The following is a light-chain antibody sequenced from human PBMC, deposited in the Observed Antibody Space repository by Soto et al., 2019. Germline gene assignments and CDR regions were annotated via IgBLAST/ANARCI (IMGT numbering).Light chain of an antibody. CDR2: MAS. CDR3: QQYNGT. V-gene: IGKV1-5*03. J-gene: IGKJ2*02. CDR1: QSISNW. Sequence: DIQMTQSPSTLSASVGDRVTITCRASQSISNWLAWYQQNPGKAPNLLIYMASSLQSGVPSRFSGSGSGTEFTLTISSLQPGDFATYYCQQYNGTFGQGTKLEIK.